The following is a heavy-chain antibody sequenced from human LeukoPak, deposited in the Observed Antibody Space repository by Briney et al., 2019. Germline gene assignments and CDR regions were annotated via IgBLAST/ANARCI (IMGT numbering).Heavy chain of an antibody. CDR1: GFIFNNYA. CDR2: ISGDGGST. Sequence: PGGSLRLSCAVSGFIFNNYAMSWVRQAPGKGLEWVSTISGDGGSTYYADSVKGRFTISRDNAKNSLYLQMNSLRAEDTAVYYCTRGVVPAAISWYYFDYWGQGTLVTVSS. CDR3: TRGVVPAAISWYYFDY. J-gene: IGHJ4*02. D-gene: IGHD2-2*01. V-gene: IGHV3-23*01.